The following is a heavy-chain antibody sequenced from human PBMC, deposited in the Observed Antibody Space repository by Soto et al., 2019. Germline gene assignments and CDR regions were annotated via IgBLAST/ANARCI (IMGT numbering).Heavy chain of an antibody. CDR2: IYYSGST. CDR3: ARAQTIFGIITVFDY. J-gene: IGHJ4*02. D-gene: IGHD3-3*01. Sequence: SETLSLTCPVSGGSINSGGYYWSWIRQHPGKGLEWIGYIYYSGSTYYNPSLKSRVTISVDTSKNQFSLKLTSVTAADTAVYFCARAQTIFGIITVFDYWGQGTLVTVSS. V-gene: IGHV4-31*03. CDR1: GGSINSGGYY.